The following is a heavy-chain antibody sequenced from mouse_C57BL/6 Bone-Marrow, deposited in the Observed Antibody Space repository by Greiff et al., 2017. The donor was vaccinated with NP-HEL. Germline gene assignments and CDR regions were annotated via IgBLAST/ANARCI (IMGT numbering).Heavy chain of an antibody. CDR1: GFSLTSYG. CDR3: AKMMVTKRNWFAY. Sequence: VQLVESGPGLVQPSQSLSITCTVSGFSLTSYGVHWVRQSPGKGLEWLGVIWRGGSTDYNAAFMSRLSITKDNSKSQVFFKMNSLQADDTAIYYCAKMMVTKRNWFAYWGQGTLVTVSA. CDR2: IWRGGST. D-gene: IGHD2-3*01. J-gene: IGHJ3*01. V-gene: IGHV2-5*01.